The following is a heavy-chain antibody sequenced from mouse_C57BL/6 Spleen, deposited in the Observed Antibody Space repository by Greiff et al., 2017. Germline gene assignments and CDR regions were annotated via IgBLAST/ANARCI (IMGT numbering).Heavy chain of an antibody. CDR3: ATVYYGKMGFAY. D-gene: IGHD2-1*01. CDR2: IWGVGST. J-gene: IGHJ3*01. CDR1: GFSLTSYG. Sequence: VQLQESGPGLVAPSQSLSITCTVSGFSLTSYGVDWVRQSPGKGLEWLGVIWGVGSTNYNSALKSRLSISKDNSKSQVFLKMNSLQTDDTAMYYCATVYYGKMGFAYWGQGTLVTVSA. V-gene: IGHV2-6*01.